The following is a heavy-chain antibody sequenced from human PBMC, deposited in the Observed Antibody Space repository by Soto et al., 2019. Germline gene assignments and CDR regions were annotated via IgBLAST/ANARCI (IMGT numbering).Heavy chain of an antibody. CDR3: ARERPTEATFSFDY. J-gene: IGHJ4*02. V-gene: IGHV1-3*01. Sequence: ASVKVSCKASGYTFASYAIHWVRQAPGQRLEWMGWINVGNANTRYSQNFQDRVTITRDKSASTAYMEVSSLRSEDTALYYCARERPTEATFSFDYWGQGTQVTVSS. CDR2: INVGNANT. CDR1: GYTFASYA. D-gene: IGHD4-17*01.